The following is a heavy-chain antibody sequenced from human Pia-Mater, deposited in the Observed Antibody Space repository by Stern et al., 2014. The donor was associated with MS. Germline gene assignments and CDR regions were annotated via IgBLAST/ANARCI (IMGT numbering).Heavy chain of an antibody. CDR3: AKPITIIVVAESSYFDY. V-gene: IGHV3-43*01. Sequence: EVQLVESGGVVVQPGGSLRLSCAASGFTFDDYTMHWVRQAPGKGLEWVALISWDGGSTNYADSVKGRFTISRDNSKNSLYLQMNSLRTEDTALYYCAKPITIIVVAESSYFDYWGQGTLVTVSS. CDR1: GFTFDDYT. D-gene: IGHD3-22*01. J-gene: IGHJ4*02. CDR2: ISWDGGST.